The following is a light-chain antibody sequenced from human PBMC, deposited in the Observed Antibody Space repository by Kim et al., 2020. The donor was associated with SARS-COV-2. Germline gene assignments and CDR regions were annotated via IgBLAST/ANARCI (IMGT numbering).Light chain of an antibody. J-gene: IGLJ2*01. CDR1: SSNIGSNT. CDR2: KNN. V-gene: IGLV1-44*01. Sequence: GQRVTISCSGSSSNIGSNTVSWYKQLPGTAPKLLMYKNNQRPSGVPDRISGSRSGASASLAISGLQSEDEADYYCAAWDDSLNGVVFGGGTQLTVL. CDR3: AAWDDSLNGVV.